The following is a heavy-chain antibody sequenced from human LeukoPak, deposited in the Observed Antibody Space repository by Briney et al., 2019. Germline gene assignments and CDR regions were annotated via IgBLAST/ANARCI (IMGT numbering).Heavy chain of an antibody. Sequence: GESLKISCKGSGYSFTNYWIGWVRQMPGKGLGWMGIIYPGDSNPRYSPSFEGQVTISADTSISTAYLQWSSLKASDTAIYYCARHYRWPAYYFDYWGQGTLVTVSS. D-gene: IGHD3-16*02. V-gene: IGHV5-51*01. CDR3: ARHYRWPAYYFDY. CDR1: GYSFTNYW. CDR2: IYPGDSNP. J-gene: IGHJ4*02.